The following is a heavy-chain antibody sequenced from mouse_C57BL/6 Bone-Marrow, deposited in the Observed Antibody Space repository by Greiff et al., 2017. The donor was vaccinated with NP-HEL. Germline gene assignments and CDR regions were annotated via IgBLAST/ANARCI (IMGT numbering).Heavy chain of an antibody. CDR2: ISNLAYSI. V-gene: IGHV5-15*01. CDR3: ARSWVYFDV. J-gene: IGHJ1*03. D-gene: IGHD4-1*01. CDR1: GFTFSDYG. Sequence: EVKLMESGGGLVQPGGSLKLSCAASGFTFSDYGMAWVRQAPRKGPEWVAFISNLAYSIYYADTVTGRFTISRENAKNTLYLEMSSLRSEDTAMYYCARSWVYFDVWGTGTTVTVSS.